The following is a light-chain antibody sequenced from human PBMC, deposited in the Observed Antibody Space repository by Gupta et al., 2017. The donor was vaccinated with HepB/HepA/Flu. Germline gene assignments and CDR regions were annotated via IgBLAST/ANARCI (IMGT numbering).Light chain of an antibody. Sequence: DIQMTQSPSSLSASVGDRVSITCRASQGIYSNLAWFQQKAGKPPKSLIYAASSLQSGVPSKFNGNGSGTDFTLTISSLQPEDFATYYCQQDDRYPLTFGGGTKVEIK. CDR3: QQDDRYPLT. V-gene: IGKV1-16*02. J-gene: IGKJ4*01. CDR2: AAS. CDR1: QGIYSN.